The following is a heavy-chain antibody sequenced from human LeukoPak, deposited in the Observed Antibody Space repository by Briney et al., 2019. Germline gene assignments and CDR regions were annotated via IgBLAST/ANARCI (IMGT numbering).Heavy chain of an antibody. V-gene: IGHV3-7*01. CDR1: GCTFTTYW. D-gene: IGHD2-21*02. Sequence: GGALRLSCAASGCTFTTYWMHWVRQAPGTGLEWVANIEQDGSEKYYVDSAKGRFTISRDNGKNSVYLQMNSLRAEDTAVYYCARDGGHGGDLDYWGQGTLVTVSS. CDR3: ARDGGHGGDLDY. CDR2: IEQDGSEK. J-gene: IGHJ4*02.